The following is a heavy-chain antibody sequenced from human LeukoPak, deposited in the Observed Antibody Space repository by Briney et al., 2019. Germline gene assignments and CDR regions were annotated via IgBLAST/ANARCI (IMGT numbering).Heavy chain of an antibody. CDR3: ARDKAHYDFWSGYDNWFDP. CDR1: GGSISSGGYY. V-gene: IGHV4-31*03. J-gene: IGHJ5*02. D-gene: IGHD3-3*01. CDR2: IYYSGST. Sequence: SETLSLTCTVSGGSISSGGYYWSWIRQHPGKGLEWIGYIYYSGSTYYNPSLKSRVTMSVDTSKNQFSLKLSSVTAADTAVYYCARDKAHYDFWSGYDNWFDPWGQGTLVTVSS.